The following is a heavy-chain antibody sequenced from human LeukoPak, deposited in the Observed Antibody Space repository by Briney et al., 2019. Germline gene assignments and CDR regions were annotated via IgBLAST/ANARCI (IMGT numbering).Heavy chain of an antibody. CDR2: INPNSGGT. D-gene: IGHD3-9*01. Sequence: ASVKVSCKASGYTFTGYYMHWVRQAPGQGLGWMGRINPNSGGTNYAQKFQGRVTMTRDTSISTAYMELSRLRSDDTAVYYCARWEGILAFDYYYYMDVWGKGTTVTVSS. CDR1: GYTFTGYY. CDR3: ARWEGILAFDYYYYMDV. J-gene: IGHJ6*03. V-gene: IGHV1-2*06.